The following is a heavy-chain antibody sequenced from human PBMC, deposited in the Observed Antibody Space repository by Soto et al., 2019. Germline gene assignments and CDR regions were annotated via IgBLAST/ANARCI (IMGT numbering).Heavy chain of an antibody. CDR3: AREESFVDY. CDR2: ISSSSRTI. Sequence: GGSLRLSCAASGFSFSNYEMNWVRQAPGKGLEWVSYISSSSRTIYYADSVKGRFTISRDNAKNSVYLQMNSLRAEDTAVYYCAREESFVDYWGQGTLVTVSS. D-gene: IGHD1-26*01. J-gene: IGHJ4*02. V-gene: IGHV3-48*03. CDR1: GFSFSNYE.